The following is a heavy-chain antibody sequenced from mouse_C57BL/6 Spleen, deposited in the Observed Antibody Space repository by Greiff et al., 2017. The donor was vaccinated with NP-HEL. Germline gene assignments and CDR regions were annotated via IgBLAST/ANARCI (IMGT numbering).Heavy chain of an antibody. V-gene: IGHV3-6*01. J-gene: IGHJ4*01. Sequence: EVKLQESGPGLVKPSQSLSLTCSVTGYSITSGYYWNWIRQFPGNKLEWMGYISYDGSNNYNPFLKNRISITRDTSKNQFFLKLNSVTTEATATYDCARGGLRCYYAMDYWGQGTSVTVSS. D-gene: IGHD2-4*01. CDR1: GYSITSGYY. CDR2: ISYDGSN. CDR3: ARGGLRCYYAMDY.